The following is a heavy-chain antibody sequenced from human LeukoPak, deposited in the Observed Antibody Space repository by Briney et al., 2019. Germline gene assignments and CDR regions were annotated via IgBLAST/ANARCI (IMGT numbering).Heavy chain of an antibody. CDR2: IYHSGST. CDR1: GGSISSGGYY. CDR3: AREEYCSGGSCPFDY. J-gene: IGHJ4*02. D-gene: IGHD2-15*01. Sequence: SQTLSLTCTVSGGSISSGGYYWSWIRQPPGKGLEWIGYIYHSGSTYYNPSLKSRVTISVDRSKNQFSLKLSSVTAADTAVYYCAREEYCSGGSCPFDYWGQGTLVTVSS. V-gene: IGHV4-30-2*01.